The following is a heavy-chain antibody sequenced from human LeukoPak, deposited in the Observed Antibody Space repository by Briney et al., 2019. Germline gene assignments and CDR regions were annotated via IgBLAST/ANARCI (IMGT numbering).Heavy chain of an antibody. V-gene: IGHV3-53*01. CDR3: ARHPGTIMGGFDY. Sequence: HPGGSLRLSCAASGFTVSSNYMSWVRQAPGKGLEWVSVIYNGGNTYYADSVKGRFTISRDNSKNTLYLQMNSLRAEDTAVYYCARHPGTIMGGFDYWGQGTLVTVSS. CDR2: IYNGGNT. D-gene: IGHD5-24*01. J-gene: IGHJ4*02. CDR1: GFTVSSNY.